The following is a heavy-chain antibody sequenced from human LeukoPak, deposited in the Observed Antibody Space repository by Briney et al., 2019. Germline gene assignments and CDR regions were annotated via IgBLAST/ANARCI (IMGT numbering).Heavy chain of an antibody. CDR3: AKGLLSSRFDY. D-gene: IGHD6-13*01. V-gene: IGHV3-23*01. J-gene: IGHJ4*02. CDR1: GFTFSSYA. CDR2: ISGSGGST. Sequence: GGSLRLSCAASGFTFSSYAMSWVRHAPEKGLEWVSAISGSGGSTYYADSVKGRFTISRDNSKNTLYLQMNSLRAEDTAVYYRAKGLLSSRFDYWGQGTLVTVSS.